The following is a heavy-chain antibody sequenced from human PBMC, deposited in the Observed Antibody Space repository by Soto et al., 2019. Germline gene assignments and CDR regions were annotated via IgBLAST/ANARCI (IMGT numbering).Heavy chain of an antibody. V-gene: IGHV1-69*01. D-gene: IGHD3-22*01. J-gene: IGHJ4*02. Sequence: QVQLVQSGAEVKKPGSSVKVSCKASGGTFSSYAISWVRQAPGQGLEWMGGIIPIFGTANYAQKFQGRVTITADESTSTAYMERSSLRSEDTAVYYCARERRVTYYYDSSGYYFDYWGQGTLVTVSS. CDR3: ARERRVTYYYDSSGYYFDY. CDR1: GGTFSSYA. CDR2: IIPIFGTA.